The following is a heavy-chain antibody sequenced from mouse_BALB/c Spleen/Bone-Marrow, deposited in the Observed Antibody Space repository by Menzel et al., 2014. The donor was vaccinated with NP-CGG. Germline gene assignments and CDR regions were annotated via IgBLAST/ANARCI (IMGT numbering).Heavy chain of an antibody. Sequence: VQLQQSGPDLVKPSQSLSLPCTVTGYSITSGYSWHWIRQFPGNKLEWVGYIHYSGSTYYNPSLKSRISITRDTSKNQFFLQLNSVTTEDTATYYCARRGSSSYWYFDVWGAGTTVTVSS. CDR2: IHYSGST. J-gene: IGHJ1*01. CDR1: GYSITSGYS. V-gene: IGHV3-1*02. D-gene: IGHD1-1*01. CDR3: ARRGSSSYWYFDV.